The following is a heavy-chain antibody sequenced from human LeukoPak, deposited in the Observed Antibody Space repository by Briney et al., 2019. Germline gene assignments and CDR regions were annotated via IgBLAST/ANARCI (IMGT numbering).Heavy chain of an antibody. V-gene: IGHV4-59*08. D-gene: IGHD5-18*01. CDR2: VHHSGDT. CDR1: GGSINGFY. Sequence: SETLSLICSVSGGSINGFYWGWIRQPPGKGLEWIGYVHHSGDTNYNPSLKSRATISVDTSKNQFSLNLNSVTAADTAVYYCARHRHGNNFGYDYWGQGTLVTVSS. CDR3: ARHRHGNNFGYDY. J-gene: IGHJ4*02.